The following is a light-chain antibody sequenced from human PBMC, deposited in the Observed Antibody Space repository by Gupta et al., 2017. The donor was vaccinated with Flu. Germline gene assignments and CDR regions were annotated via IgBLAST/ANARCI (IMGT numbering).Light chain of an antibody. Sequence: VTLGQPASSSCRSSQSLVYSDGNIYLHWFQERPGQSPRRLIYQVSHRESGVPDRFSGSGSGTDFTLKISRVEAEDVGVYYCMQGSRWPWAFGQGTKVEIK. J-gene: IGKJ1*01. CDR1: QSLVYSDGNIY. CDR2: QVS. CDR3: MQGSRWPWA. V-gene: IGKV2-30*01.